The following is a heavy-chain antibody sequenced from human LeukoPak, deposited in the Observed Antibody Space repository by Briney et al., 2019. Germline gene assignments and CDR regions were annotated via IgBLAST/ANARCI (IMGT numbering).Heavy chain of an antibody. V-gene: IGHV4-59*08. CDR1: GGSISSYY. CDR2: IYYSGST. Sequence: SETLSLTCTVSGGSISSYYWSWIRQPPGKGLEWIGYIYYSGSTNYNPSLKSRVTISVDTSKNQFSLKLSSVTAADTAVYYCARHRRGFGFDPWGQGTLVTVSS. J-gene: IGHJ5*02. CDR3: ARHRRGFGFDP. D-gene: IGHD3-10*01.